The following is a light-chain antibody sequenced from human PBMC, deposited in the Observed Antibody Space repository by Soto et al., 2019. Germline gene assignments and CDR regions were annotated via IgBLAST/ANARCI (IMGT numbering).Light chain of an antibody. CDR1: SSDVGGYNY. V-gene: IGLV2-14*01. Sequence: QSVLTQPASVSGSPGQSITISCTGTSSDVGGYNYVSWYQQHPGKAPKLIIYEVSNRPSGVSNRFSGSKSGDTASLTISGLHAEDEADYYCSSYAGSNNVVFGGGTKLTVL. CDR2: EVS. CDR3: SSYAGSNNVV. J-gene: IGLJ2*01.